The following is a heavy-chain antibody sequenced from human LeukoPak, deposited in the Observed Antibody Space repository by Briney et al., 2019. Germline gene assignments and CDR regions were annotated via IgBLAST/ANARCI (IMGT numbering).Heavy chain of an antibody. Sequence: SETLSLTCAVYGGSFSGYYWSWIRQPPGKGLEWIGEINHSGSTNYNPSLKSRVTISVDTSKNQFSLKLSSATAADTAVYYCARNKYDFWSGYQRYFDYWGQGTLVTVSS. D-gene: IGHD3-3*01. V-gene: IGHV4-34*01. CDR3: ARNKYDFWSGYQRYFDY. J-gene: IGHJ4*02. CDR2: INHSGST. CDR1: GGSFSGYY.